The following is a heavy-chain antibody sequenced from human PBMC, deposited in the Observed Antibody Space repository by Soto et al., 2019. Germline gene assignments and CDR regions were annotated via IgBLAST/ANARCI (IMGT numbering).Heavy chain of an antibody. D-gene: IGHD6-13*01. CDR3: ASGLAAAGLDFDY. V-gene: IGHV3-53*01. Sequence: GGSLRLSCAASGFTVSSNYRSWVRQAPGKGLEWVSVIYSGGSTYYADSVKGRFTISRDNSKNTLYLQMNSLRAEDTAVYYCASGLAAAGLDFDYWGQGTLVTVSS. J-gene: IGHJ4*02. CDR2: IYSGGST. CDR1: GFTVSSNY.